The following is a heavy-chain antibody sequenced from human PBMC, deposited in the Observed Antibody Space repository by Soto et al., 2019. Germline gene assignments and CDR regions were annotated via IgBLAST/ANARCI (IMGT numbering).Heavy chain of an antibody. D-gene: IGHD3-3*01. Sequence: EVQLLESGGGLVQPGGSLRLSCAASGFTFSSYAMSWVRQAPGKGLEWVSAISGSGGSTYYADSVKGRFTISRVNSKNTLYLQMNSLRAEDTAVYYCANTGWELYYDFWSGYRGDDAFDIWGQGTMVTVSS. J-gene: IGHJ3*02. CDR2: ISGSGGST. V-gene: IGHV3-23*01. CDR1: GFTFSSYA. CDR3: ANTGWELYYDFWSGYRGDDAFDI.